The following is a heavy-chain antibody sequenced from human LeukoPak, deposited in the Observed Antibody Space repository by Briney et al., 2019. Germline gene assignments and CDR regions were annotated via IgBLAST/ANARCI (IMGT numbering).Heavy chain of an antibody. Sequence: ASVKVSCKASGYTFTSYDINWERQATGQGLEWMGWMNPDSGNTGYAQKFQGRVTMTRNTSIGTAYMELSSLRSEDTAVYYCARVSASGYTGWGQGTLVTVSS. J-gene: IGHJ4*02. CDR3: ARVSASGYTG. V-gene: IGHV1-8*01. D-gene: IGHD3-22*01. CDR1: GYTFTSYD. CDR2: MNPDSGNT.